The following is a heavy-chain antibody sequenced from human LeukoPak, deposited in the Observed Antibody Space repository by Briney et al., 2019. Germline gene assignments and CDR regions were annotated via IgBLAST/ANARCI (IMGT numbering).Heavy chain of an antibody. D-gene: IGHD3-22*01. CDR1: GGTFSSYA. CDR3: ARDTAPYDSSGSNWFDP. J-gene: IGHJ5*02. Sequence: ASVKVSCKASGGTFSSYAISWVRQAPGQGLEWMGGIIPIFGTANYAQKFQGRVMITADESTSTVYMELSSLRSEDTAVYYCARDTAPYDSSGSNWFDPWGQGTLVTVSS. V-gene: IGHV1-69*13. CDR2: IIPIFGTA.